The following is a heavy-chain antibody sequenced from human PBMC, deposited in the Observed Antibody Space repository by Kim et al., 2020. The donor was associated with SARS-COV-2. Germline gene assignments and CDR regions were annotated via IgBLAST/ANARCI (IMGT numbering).Heavy chain of an antibody. Sequence: GGSLRLSCAASGFTFSSYGMHWVRQAPGKGLEWVAVISYDGSNKYYADSVKGRFTISRDNSKNTLYLQMNSLRAEDTAVYYCAKESGSGSYYAWTYYYYGRDVWGQGTTFTVSS. CDR2: ISYDGSNK. CDR3: AKESGSGSYYAWTYYYYGRDV. J-gene: IGHJ6*02. CDR1: GFTFSSYG. D-gene: IGHD3-10*01. V-gene: IGHV3-30*18.